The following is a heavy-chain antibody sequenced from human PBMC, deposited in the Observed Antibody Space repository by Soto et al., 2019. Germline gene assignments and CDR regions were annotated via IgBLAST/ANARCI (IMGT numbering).Heavy chain of an antibody. Sequence: PSETLSLTCTVSGGSISSYYWSWIRQPPGKGLEWIGYIYYSGSTNYNPSLKSRVTISVDTSKNQFSLKLSSVTAADTAVYYCARDLVAYDILTGYTNWFDPWGQGTLVTVS. V-gene: IGHV4-59*01. CDR2: IYYSGST. CDR1: GGSISSYY. J-gene: IGHJ5*02. D-gene: IGHD3-9*01. CDR3: ARDLVAYDILTGYTNWFDP.